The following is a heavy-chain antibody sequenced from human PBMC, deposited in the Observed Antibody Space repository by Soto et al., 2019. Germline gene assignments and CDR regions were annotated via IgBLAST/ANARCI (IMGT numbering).Heavy chain of an antibody. CDR1: GGSISSSSYY. CDR3: ARGAGILGDIDY. Sequence: QLQLQESGPGLVKPSETLSLTCTVSGGSISSSSYYWGWIRQPPGKGLEWIGSIYYSGSTYYNPSLKGRVTISVDTSKNQFSLKLSSVTAADTAVYYCARGAGILGDIDYWGQGTLVTVSS. V-gene: IGHV4-39*01. J-gene: IGHJ4*02. CDR2: IYYSGST. D-gene: IGHD3-3*01.